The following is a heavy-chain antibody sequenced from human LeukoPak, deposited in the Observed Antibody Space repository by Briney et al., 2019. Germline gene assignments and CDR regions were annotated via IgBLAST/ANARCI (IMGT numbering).Heavy chain of an antibody. V-gene: IGHV3-21*01. CDR3: ARIDGDYLYFDY. J-gene: IGHJ4*02. CDR2: ISSSSSYI. Sequence: GGSLRLSCAASGFTFSSYSMNWVRQAPGKGLEWVSSISSSSSYIYYADSVKGRFTISRDNAKNSLYLQMNSLRAEDTAVYYCARIDGDYLYFDYWGQGTLVTVSS. CDR1: GFTFSSYS. D-gene: IGHD4-17*01.